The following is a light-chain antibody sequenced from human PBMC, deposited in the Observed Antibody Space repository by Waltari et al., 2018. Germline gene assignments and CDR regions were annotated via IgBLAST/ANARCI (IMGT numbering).Light chain of an antibody. J-gene: IGLJ3*02. V-gene: IGLV2-23*02. CDR2: DVN. CDR1: SSVVGSYNL. Sequence: QSALTQTATVSGSPGQSITIPSTGTSSVVGSYNLVSWYQQHPGKAPTLIIYDVNKRPSGVSNRFSGSKSGNTASLTISGLQAADEADYYCCSYAGSAISVFGGGTRLTVL. CDR3: CSYAGSAISV.